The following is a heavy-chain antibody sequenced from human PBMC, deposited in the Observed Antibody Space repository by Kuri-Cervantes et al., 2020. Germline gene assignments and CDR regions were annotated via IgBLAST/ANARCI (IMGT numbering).Heavy chain of an antibody. Sequence: SETLSLTCPASGGSISSSSYYWGWIRQPPGKGLGWIGSIYYSGSTYYNPSLKSRVTISVDTSKNQFSLKLSSVTAADAAVYDCARASHSSSWPNWFDPWGQGTLVTVSS. CDR3: ARASHSSSWPNWFDP. J-gene: IGHJ5*02. CDR1: GGSISSSSYY. V-gene: IGHV4-39*01. CDR2: IYYSGST. D-gene: IGHD6-13*01.